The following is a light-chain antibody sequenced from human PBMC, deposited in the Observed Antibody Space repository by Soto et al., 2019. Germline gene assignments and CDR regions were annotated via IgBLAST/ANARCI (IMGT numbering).Light chain of an antibody. J-gene: IGLJ2*01. Sequence: QSVLTQPPSVSAAPGQKVTISCSGSSFNIANNFVSWYQQLPGTAPKLLIYDNNKRPSEIPDRFSGSKSGTSATLGITGLQTGDEADYYCETWDAGLSVVVFGGGTKLTVL. CDR1: SFNIANNF. CDR2: DNN. CDR3: ETWDAGLSVVV. V-gene: IGLV1-51*01.